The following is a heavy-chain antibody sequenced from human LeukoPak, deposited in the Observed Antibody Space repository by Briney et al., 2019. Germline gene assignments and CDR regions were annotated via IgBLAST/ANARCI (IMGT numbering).Heavy chain of an antibody. V-gene: IGHV3-48*04. CDR2: ISSSGSTI. J-gene: IGHJ4*02. Sequence: PGGSLRLSCAASGFTFSSYAMHWVRQAPGRGLEWVSYISSSGSTIYYADSVKGRFTISRDNAKNSLYLQMNSLRAEDTAVYYCASHYYYDSSGLGWGQGTLVTVSS. CDR3: ASHYYYDSSGLG. D-gene: IGHD3-22*01. CDR1: GFTFSSYA.